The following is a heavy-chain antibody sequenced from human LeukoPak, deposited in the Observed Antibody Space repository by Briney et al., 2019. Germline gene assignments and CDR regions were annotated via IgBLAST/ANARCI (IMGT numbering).Heavy chain of an antibody. V-gene: IGHV3-48*01. Sequence: GGSLRLSCAASGFTFSSYSMDWVRQASGKGLEWVSFISASSATVSYADSVKGRFTISRDNVKNTLYLQMNSLRAEDTAIYYCARDRRFGDYPYFFDYWGRGVLVTVSS. CDR2: ISASSATV. CDR3: ARDRRFGDYPYFFDY. D-gene: IGHD4-17*01. J-gene: IGHJ4*02. CDR1: GFTFSSYS.